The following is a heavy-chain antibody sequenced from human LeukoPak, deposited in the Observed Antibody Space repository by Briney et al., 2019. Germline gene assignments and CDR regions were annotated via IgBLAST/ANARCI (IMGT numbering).Heavy chain of an antibody. CDR1: GYTFTSYA. CDR2: INAGNGNT. J-gene: IGHJ4*02. Sequence: GASVKVSCKASGYTFTSYAMHWVRQAPGQRLEWMGWINAGNGNTKYSQEFQGRVTITRDTSASTAYMELSSLRSEDTAVYYCARDPDRIAAEGDPFDYWGQGTLVTVSS. V-gene: IGHV1-3*03. D-gene: IGHD6-25*01. CDR3: ARDPDRIAAEGDPFDY.